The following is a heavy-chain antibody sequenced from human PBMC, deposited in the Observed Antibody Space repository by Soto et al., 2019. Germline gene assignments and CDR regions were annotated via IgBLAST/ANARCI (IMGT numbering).Heavy chain of an antibody. D-gene: IGHD1-7*01. Sequence: SETLSLTCTVSGGSISSGGYYWSWIRQHPGKGLEWIGYIYYSGSTYYNPSLKSRVTISVDTSKNQFSLKLSSVTAADTAVYYCARAPPDWNYVLGVTPPGAYYMDVWGKGTTVTVSS. CDR1: GGSISSGGYY. CDR3: ARAPPDWNYVLGVTPPGAYYMDV. J-gene: IGHJ6*03. CDR2: IYYSGST. V-gene: IGHV4-31*02.